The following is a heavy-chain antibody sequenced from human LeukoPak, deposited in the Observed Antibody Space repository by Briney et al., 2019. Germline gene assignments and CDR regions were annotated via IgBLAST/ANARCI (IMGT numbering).Heavy chain of an antibody. Sequence: SETLSLTCTVSGGSISSGDYYWSWIRQPPGKGLEWIGYIYYSGSTYHNPSLKNRVAIPVDTSNNQYSLKLSSVTAADTAVYYCARNDSPGYYYYMDVWGKGTTVTVSS. CDR2: IYYSGST. J-gene: IGHJ6*03. CDR3: ARNDSPGYYYYMDV. V-gene: IGHV4-30-4*08. CDR1: GGSISSGDYY. D-gene: IGHD3-3*01.